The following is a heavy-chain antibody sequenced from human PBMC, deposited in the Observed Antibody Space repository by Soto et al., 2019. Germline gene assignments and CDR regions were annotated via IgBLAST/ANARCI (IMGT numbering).Heavy chain of an antibody. CDR1: GYTFTNYG. V-gene: IGHV1-18*01. Sequence: QVQLVQSGAEVKKPGASVKVSCKASGYTFTNYGISWVRQAPGQGLEWMGWISAYNGNTDYAQKLQGRVTMTTDTSTSTGYMELRSLRADDTAVYYCARVGAYCVSTSCHGYWGQGTLVTVSS. J-gene: IGHJ4*02. D-gene: IGHD2-2*01. CDR2: ISAYNGNT. CDR3: ARVGAYCVSTSCHGY.